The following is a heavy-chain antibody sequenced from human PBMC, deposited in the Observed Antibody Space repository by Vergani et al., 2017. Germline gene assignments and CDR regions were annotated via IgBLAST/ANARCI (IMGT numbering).Heavy chain of an antibody. V-gene: IGHV3-30*18. J-gene: IGHJ5*02. CDR3: AKGGDCSRTSCYLNP. Sequence: QVQLVESGGGVVQPGRSLRLSCAASGFTFSSYGMHWVRQAPGKGLEWVAVISYDGSNKYYADPVKGRFTISRDNSKNTLYLQMNSLRAEDTAVYYCAKGGDCSRTSCYLNPWGQGTLVTVSS. CDR2: ISYDGSNK. CDR1: GFTFSSYG. D-gene: IGHD2-2*01.